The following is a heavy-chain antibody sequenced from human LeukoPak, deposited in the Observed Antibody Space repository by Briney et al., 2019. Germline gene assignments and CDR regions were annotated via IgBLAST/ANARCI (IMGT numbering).Heavy chain of an antibody. V-gene: IGHV3-48*01. CDR2: ISSSSSTI. CDR3: ARSYPVIVVVPAAIDGDYYYYYYMDV. Sequence: GGSLRLSCAASGFTFSSYSMNWVRQAPGKGLEWVSYISSSSSTIYYADSVKGRFTISRDNAKNSLYLQMNSLRAEDTAVYYCARSYPVIVVVPAAIDGDYYYYYYMDVWGKGTTVTVSS. D-gene: IGHD2-2*02. CDR1: GFTFSSYS. J-gene: IGHJ6*03.